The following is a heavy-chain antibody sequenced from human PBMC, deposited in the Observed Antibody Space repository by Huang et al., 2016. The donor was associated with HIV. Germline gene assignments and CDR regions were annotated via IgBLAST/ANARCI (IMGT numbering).Heavy chain of an antibody. CDR2: YNPIINTT. CDR1: GGTFSTFG. J-gene: IGHJ6*02. Sequence: QVQLVQSEAEVKKPGSSVKVSCKASGGTFSTFGLSWVRQASGRGLEWMTGYNPIINTTYSAQKFQGRVTLTADEATNKASMELNSLTFEDTAVYYCARPSDAAMIRDYYYPMDVWGQGTTVTIS. D-gene: IGHD5-18*01. V-gene: IGHV1-69*01. CDR3: ARPSDAAMIRDYYYPMDV.